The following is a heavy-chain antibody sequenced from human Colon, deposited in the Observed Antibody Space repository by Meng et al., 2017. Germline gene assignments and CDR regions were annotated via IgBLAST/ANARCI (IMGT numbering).Heavy chain of an antibody. CDR1: GYSISSGYY. J-gene: IGHJ6*02. Sequence: SDTLSLICVVSGYSISSGYYWGWIRQLPGKGLEWIANIYHSGSTYYNPSLKSRVTISVDTSRNQFSLRLCSVTPADTAVYYCAIRNSYAASAGTGYYYGMDVWGQGTTVTVSS. V-gene: IGHV4-38-2*01. D-gene: IGHD6-13*01. CDR2: IYHSGST. CDR3: AIRNSYAASAGTGYYYGMDV.